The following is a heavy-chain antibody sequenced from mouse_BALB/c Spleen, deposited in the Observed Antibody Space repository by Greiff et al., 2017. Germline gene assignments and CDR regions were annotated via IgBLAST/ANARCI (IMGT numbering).Heavy chain of an antibody. D-gene: IGHD2-10*02. CDR1: GFTFSSYA. J-gene: IGHJ1*01. V-gene: IGHV5-9-4*01. CDR3: ARLSYGNYVGWYFDD. Sequence: EVQVVESGGGLVKPGGSLKLSCAASGFTFSSYAMSWVRQSPEKRLEWVAEISSGGSYTYYPDTVTGRFTISRDNAKNTLYLEMSSLRSEDTAMYYCARLSYGNYVGWYFDDWGEGTTVTVSS. CDR2: ISSGGSYT.